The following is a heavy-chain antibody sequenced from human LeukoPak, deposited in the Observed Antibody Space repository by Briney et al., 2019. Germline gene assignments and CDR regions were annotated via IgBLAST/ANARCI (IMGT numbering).Heavy chain of an antibody. Sequence: GGSLRLSCAASGFTFSSYWMSWVRQAPGKGLEWVANIEQDGSEKYYVDSVKGRFTISRDNAKNSLYLQMNSLRAEDTAVYYCARGDPPPLYYDFWSGYVDLHVLDYWGQGTLVTVSS. CDR3: ARGDPPPLYYDFWSGYVDLHVLDY. CDR1: GFTFSSYW. J-gene: IGHJ4*02. V-gene: IGHV3-7*01. CDR2: IEQDGSEK. D-gene: IGHD3-3*01.